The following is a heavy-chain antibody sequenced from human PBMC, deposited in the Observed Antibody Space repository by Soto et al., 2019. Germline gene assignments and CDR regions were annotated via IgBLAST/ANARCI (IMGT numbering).Heavy chain of an antibody. Sequence: EVQLVEAWGDLVQPGGSLRLSCVASGFSLSGYWMHWVRQVAGKGLVWVSRISGDGRTTNYADSVKGRFTISRDNAKNTLYLQMDSLRAEDTALYYCTRVIDGRSGLFDYWGQGNLVTVSS. CDR3: TRVIDGRSGLFDY. V-gene: IGHV3-74*01. J-gene: IGHJ4*02. CDR1: GFSLSGYW. D-gene: IGHD1-26*01. CDR2: ISGDGRTT.